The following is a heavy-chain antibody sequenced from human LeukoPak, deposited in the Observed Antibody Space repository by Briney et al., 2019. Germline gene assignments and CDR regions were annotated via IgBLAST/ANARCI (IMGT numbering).Heavy chain of an antibody. D-gene: IGHD6-19*01. V-gene: IGHV3-7*01. J-gene: IGHJ5*02. CDR3: ARGIDSSPNWFDP. CDR1: GFTFSSYW. CDR2: IKQDGSEK. Sequence: PGGSLRLSCAASGFTFSSYWMSWVRQAPGKGLEWVANIKQDGSEKYYVDSVKGRFTISRDNAKNSLYLQMNSLRAEDTAVYYCARGIDSSPNWFDPWGQGTLVTVSS.